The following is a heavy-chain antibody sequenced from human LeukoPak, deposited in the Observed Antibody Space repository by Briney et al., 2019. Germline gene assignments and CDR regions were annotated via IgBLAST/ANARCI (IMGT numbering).Heavy chain of an antibody. CDR2: INPSGGST. CDR1: GYTFTSYY. J-gene: IGHJ4*02. Sequence: GASVKVSCKASGYTFTSYYMRWVRQAPGQGLEWMGIINPSGGSTSYAQKFQGRVTMTRDTSTSTVYMELSSLRSEDTAVYYCARDPVPADSGWYLHFDYWGQGTLVTVSS. D-gene: IGHD6-19*01. CDR3: ARDPVPADSGWYLHFDY. V-gene: IGHV1-46*01.